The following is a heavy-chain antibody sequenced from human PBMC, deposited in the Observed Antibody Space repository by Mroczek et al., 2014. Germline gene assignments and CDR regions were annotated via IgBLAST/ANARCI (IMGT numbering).Heavy chain of an antibody. CDR1: GGSFSGYY. CDR3: ARVSVAGPRPFDY. Sequence: QVQLQESGAGLLKPSETLSLTCAVYGGSFSGYYWSWIRQPPGKGLEWIGEINHSGSTNYNPSLKSRVTISVDTSKNQFSLKLSSVTAADTAVYYCARVSVAGPRPFDYWGQGTLVTVSS. J-gene: IGHJ4*02. V-gene: IGHV4-34*01. CDR2: INHSGST. D-gene: IGHD6-19*01.